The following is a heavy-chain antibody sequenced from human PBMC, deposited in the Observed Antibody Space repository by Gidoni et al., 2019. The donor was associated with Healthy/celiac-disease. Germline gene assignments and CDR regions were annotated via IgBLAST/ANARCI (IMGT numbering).Heavy chain of an antibody. CDR2: IYYSGST. D-gene: IGHD2-15*01. CDR3: ARAGQYCSGGSCFGIDY. J-gene: IGHJ4*02. CDR1: GGSISSGGYY. V-gene: IGHV4-31*03. Sequence: QVQLQESGPGLVKPSQTLYLTCTVSGGSISSGGYYWSWIRQHQGKGLEWIGYIYYSGSTYYNPSLKSRVTISVDTSKNQFSLKLSSVTAADTAVYYCARAGQYCSGGSCFGIDYWGQGTLVTVSS.